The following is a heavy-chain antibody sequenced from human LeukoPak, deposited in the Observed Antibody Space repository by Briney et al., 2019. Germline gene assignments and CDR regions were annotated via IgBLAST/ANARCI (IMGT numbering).Heavy chain of an antibody. D-gene: IGHD3-9*01. Sequence: ASVKVSCKASGYTFTGYYMHWVRQAPGQGLEWMGWINPNSGGTNYAQKFQGRVTMTRDTSISTAYMELSRLRSDDTAVYYCAREGPTYYDILTGYRRDYYYYMDVWGKGTTVTVSS. CDR2: INPNSGGT. CDR3: AREGPTYYDILTGYRRDYYYYMDV. J-gene: IGHJ6*03. CDR1: GYTFTGYY. V-gene: IGHV1-2*02.